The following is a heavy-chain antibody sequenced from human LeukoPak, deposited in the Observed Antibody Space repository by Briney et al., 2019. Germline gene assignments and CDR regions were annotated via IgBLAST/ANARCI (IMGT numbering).Heavy chain of an antibody. Sequence: GGSVRLSCAASGFTFRRYDMSWVRQAPGKGLECVSAISGSGGSKCYAASVKGRFTISRKNSKNTPYLQMNSLRAEDTAVYYCATLRLGELSLRPYGYWGQGTLVTVSS. CDR3: ATLRLGELSLRPYGY. CDR1: GFTFRRYD. D-gene: IGHD3-16*02. V-gene: IGHV3-23*01. CDR2: ISGSGGSK. J-gene: IGHJ4*02.